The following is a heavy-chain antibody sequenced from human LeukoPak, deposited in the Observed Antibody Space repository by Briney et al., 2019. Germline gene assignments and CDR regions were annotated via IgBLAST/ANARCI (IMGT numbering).Heavy chain of an antibody. CDR2: IYYSGSA. V-gene: IGHV4-61*01. CDR1: GGSVNSGSYY. J-gene: IGHJ4*02. Sequence: SETLSLTCTVSGGSVNSGSYYWSWIRQPPGKGLEWIGYIYYSGSANYNPSLKSRVTISVDTSKNQFSLKLSSVTAADTAVYYCARVVVIPTTPPPYYFDHWGQGTLVTVSS. D-gene: IGHD2-21*01. CDR3: ARVVVIPTTPPPYYFDH.